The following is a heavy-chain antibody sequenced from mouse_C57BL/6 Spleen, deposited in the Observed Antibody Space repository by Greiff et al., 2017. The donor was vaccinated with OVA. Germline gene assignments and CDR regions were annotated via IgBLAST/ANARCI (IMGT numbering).Heavy chain of an antibody. V-gene: IGHV6-3*01. CDR1: GFTFSNYW. CDR2: IRLKSDNYAT. D-gene: IGHD1-1*01. CDR3: TNYYYGRGDY. J-gene: IGHJ2*01. Sequence: EVKVEESGGGLVQPGGSMKLSCVASGFTFSNYWMNWVRQSPEKGLEWVAQIRLKSDNYATHYAESVKGRFTISRDDSKSSVYLQMNNLRAEDTGIYYCTNYYYGRGDYWGQGTTLTVSS.